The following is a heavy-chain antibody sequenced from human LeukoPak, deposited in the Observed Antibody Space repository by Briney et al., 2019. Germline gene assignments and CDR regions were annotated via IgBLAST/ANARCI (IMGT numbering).Heavy chain of an antibody. V-gene: IGHV3-9*01. J-gene: IGHJ4*02. Sequence: PGGSPRLSCAASGFTFDDYAMHWVRQAPGKGLEWVSGISWNSGTIDYADSVKGRFTISRDSAKNSLYLQMNSLRAEDTALYYCASQPAYSSGWYDYWGQGTLVTVSS. D-gene: IGHD6-19*01. CDR3: ASQPAYSSGWYDY. CDR1: GFTFDDYA. CDR2: ISWNSGTI.